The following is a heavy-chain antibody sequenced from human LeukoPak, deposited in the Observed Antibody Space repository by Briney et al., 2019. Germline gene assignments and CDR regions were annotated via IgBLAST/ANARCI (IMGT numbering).Heavy chain of an antibody. J-gene: IGHJ3*02. D-gene: IGHD3-22*01. CDR3: ARDRSVGYYYDSSGYYNDAFDI. Sequence: PGGSLRLSCAASGFTFSSYSMNWVRQAPGKGLEWVSSISSSTSYIYYADSVKGRFTISRDNAKNSLYLQMNSLRAEDTAVYYCARDRSVGYYYDSSGYYNDAFDIWGQGPMVTVSS. CDR1: GFTFSSYS. CDR2: ISSSTSYI. V-gene: IGHV3-21*01.